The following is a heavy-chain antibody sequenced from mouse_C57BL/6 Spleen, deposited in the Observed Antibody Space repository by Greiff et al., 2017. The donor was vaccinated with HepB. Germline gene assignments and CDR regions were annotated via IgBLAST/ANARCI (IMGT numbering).Heavy chain of an antibody. D-gene: IGHD1-1*01. CDR2: ISDGGSYT. CDR3: ARAPDYGSSYVEAMDY. V-gene: IGHV5-4*01. Sequence: EVQRVESGGGLVKPGGSLKLSCAASGFTFSSYAMSWVRQTPEKRLEWVATISDGGSYTYYPDNVKGRFTISRDNAKNNLYLQMSHLKSEDTAMYYCARAPDYGSSYVEAMDYWGQGTSVTVSS. CDR1: GFTFSSYA. J-gene: IGHJ4*01.